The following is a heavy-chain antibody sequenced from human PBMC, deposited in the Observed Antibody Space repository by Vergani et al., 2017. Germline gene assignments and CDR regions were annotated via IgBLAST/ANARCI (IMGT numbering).Heavy chain of an antibody. D-gene: IGHD3-10*01. Sequence: QVQLVQSGAEVKKPGSSVKVSCKASGGIFSSYAISWVRQAPGQGLEWMGGIIPIFGTANYAQKFQGRVTITADESTSTAYMELSSLRSEDTAVYYCARALRGRMVRGVIPLPDYLGQGTLVTVSS. J-gene: IGHJ4*02. CDR1: GGIFSSYA. V-gene: IGHV1-69*12. CDR2: IIPIFGTA. CDR3: ARALRGRMVRGVIPLPDY.